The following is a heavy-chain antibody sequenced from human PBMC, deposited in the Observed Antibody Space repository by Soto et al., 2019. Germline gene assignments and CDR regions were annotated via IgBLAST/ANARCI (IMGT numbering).Heavy chain of an antibody. CDR2: IYYSGST. D-gene: IGHD6-13*01. Sequence: SETLSLTCTVSGGSISSSSYYWGWIRQPPGKGLEWIGSIYYSGSTYYNPSLKSRVTISVDTSKNQFSLKLSSVTAADTAVYYCASRSSWYGSWFGPWGQGTLVTVSS. V-gene: IGHV4-39*01. CDR1: GGSISSSSYY. J-gene: IGHJ5*02. CDR3: ASRSSWYGSWFGP.